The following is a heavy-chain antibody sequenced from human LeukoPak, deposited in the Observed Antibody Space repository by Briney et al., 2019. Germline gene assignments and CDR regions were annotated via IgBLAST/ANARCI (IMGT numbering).Heavy chain of an antibody. CDR3: AISPYCSGDNCYSDFDC. J-gene: IGHJ4*02. CDR1: GGSTSTSNW. D-gene: IGHD2-15*01. V-gene: IGHV4-4*02. Sequence: PSETLSLTCTVSGGSTSTSNWWTWVRQSPGKGLEWIGEVNQSGGTNYNPSLKSRLTISLDESKNQFSLRLNSVTAADTAVYYCAISPYCSGDNCYSDFDCWGQGTLVTVSS. CDR2: VNQSGGT.